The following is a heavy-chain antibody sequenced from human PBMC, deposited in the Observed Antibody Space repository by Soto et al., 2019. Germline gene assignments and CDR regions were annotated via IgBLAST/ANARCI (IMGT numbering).Heavy chain of an antibody. J-gene: IGHJ5*02. V-gene: IGHV6-1*02. D-gene: IGHD3-10*01. CDR3: VRDRYSSSGWFDP. CDR2: TYYRSRFFS. Sequence: QVQLQQSGPGLVKPSQTLSLTCAISGDSVSSYSVAWNWIRQSPSGGLEWLGRTYYRSRFFSDYAESVKSRIIINPDTSKNQFSLQLKSVTPEDTAVYYCVRDRYSSSGWFDPWGQGTPVTVSS. CDR1: GDSVSSYSVA.